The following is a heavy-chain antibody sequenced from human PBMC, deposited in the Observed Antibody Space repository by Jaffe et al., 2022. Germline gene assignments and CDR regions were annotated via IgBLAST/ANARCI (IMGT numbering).Heavy chain of an antibody. J-gene: IGHJ4*02. V-gene: IGHV3-23*01. Sequence: EVQLLESGGGLVQPGGSLRLSCAASGFTFSSYAMSWVRQAPGKGLEWVSAISGSGGSTYYADSVKGRFTISRDNSKNTLYLQMNSLRAEDTAVYYCAKDASPEIVVVVAATPDYWGQGTLVTVSS. D-gene: IGHD2-15*01. CDR3: AKDASPEIVVVVAATPDY. CDR2: ISGSGGST. CDR1: GFTFSSYA.